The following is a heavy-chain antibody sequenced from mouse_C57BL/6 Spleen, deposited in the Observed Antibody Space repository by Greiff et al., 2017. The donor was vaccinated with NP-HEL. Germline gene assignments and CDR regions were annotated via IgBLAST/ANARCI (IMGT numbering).Heavy chain of an antibody. V-gene: IGHV1-52*01. Sequence: QVQLKQPGAELVRPGSSVKLSCKASGYTFTSYWMHWVKQRPIQGLDWIGNIDPSDSETHYNQKFKDKATLTVDKSSSTAYMQLSSLTSEDSAVYYCARGRSNFYAMDYWGQGTSVTVSS. CDR1: GYTFTSYW. CDR2: IDPSDSET. CDR3: ARGRSNFYAMDY. J-gene: IGHJ4*01. D-gene: IGHD2-5*01.